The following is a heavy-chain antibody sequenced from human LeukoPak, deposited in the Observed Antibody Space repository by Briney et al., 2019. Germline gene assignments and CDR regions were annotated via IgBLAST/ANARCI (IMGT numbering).Heavy chain of an antibody. Sequence: GGSLRLSCTPSGFTFASYAMSWVRQAPGKGLEWVSLITGGGGASYYADSVKGRFTISRDNSKNTLYLQMNSLRVEDTAVYYCARDLLDTSGWYGFYFDFWGQGTLVTVSS. J-gene: IGHJ4*02. CDR3: ARDLLDTSGWYGFYFDF. CDR1: GFTFASYA. D-gene: IGHD6-19*01. V-gene: IGHV3-23*01. CDR2: ITGGGGAS.